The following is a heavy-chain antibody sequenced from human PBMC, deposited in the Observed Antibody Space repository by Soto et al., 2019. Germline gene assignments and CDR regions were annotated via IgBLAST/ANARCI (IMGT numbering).Heavy chain of an antibody. CDR3: VRQMGD. J-gene: IGHJ4*02. CDR1: GFTVNDNY. D-gene: IGHD3-16*01. CDR2: IYSGGST. V-gene: IGHV3-66*04. Sequence: SGFTVNDNYMTWVRQPPSKGLEWVSIIYSGGSTYYADSVKGRFTISRDDSKNSLYLQMNSLKIEDTAVYYCVRQMGDWGQGTLVTVS.